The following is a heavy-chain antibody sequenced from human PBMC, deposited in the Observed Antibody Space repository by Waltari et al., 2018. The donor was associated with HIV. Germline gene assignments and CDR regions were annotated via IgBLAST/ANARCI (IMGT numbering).Heavy chain of an antibody. J-gene: IGHJ6*02. V-gene: IGHV1-2*04. CDR2: INPNSGGT. D-gene: IGHD3-9*01. CDR1: GYTFTGYY. CDR3: ARGGSLRYFDWPATMDV. Sequence: QVQLVQSGAEVKKPGASVKVSCKASGYTFTGYYMHWVRQAPAQGLEWMGWINPNSGGTNYAQKFQGWVTMTRDTSISTAYMELSRLRSDDTAVYYCARGGSLRYFDWPATMDVWGQGTTVTVSS.